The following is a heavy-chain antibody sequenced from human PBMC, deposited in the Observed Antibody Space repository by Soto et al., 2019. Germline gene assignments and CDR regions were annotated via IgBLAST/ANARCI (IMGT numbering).Heavy chain of an antibody. CDR1: GFTFRIYS. CDR2: MGYGGSNK. V-gene: IGHV3-33*01. CDR3: AIDATFGTKGGSCDI. J-gene: IGHJ3*02. Sequence: SLGLSCAASGFTFRIYSLPWVRKSLGKGLEWVGVMGYGGSNKYYGQTVKGRLTNSRDNSENTLYLQINSLTVEDTAVYFCAIDATFGTKGGSCDIWGHGTLVTVS. D-gene: IGHD3-16*01.